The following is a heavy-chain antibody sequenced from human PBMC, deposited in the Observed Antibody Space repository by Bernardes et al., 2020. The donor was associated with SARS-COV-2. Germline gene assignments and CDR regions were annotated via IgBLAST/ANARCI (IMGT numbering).Heavy chain of an antibody. CDR1: GFTFSSSA. Sequence: GGSLRLSCDCGGFTFSSSALSWVRQAPGKGLEWVSHGSANYAASFRGRFTISRDTSDKILYLEMNSLRAEDTAIYFCVRFAAGFDTWGQGTMVTVSS. D-gene: IGHD6-13*01. CDR3: VRFAAGFDT. V-gene: IGHV3-23*01. CDR2: HGSA. J-gene: IGHJ3*02.